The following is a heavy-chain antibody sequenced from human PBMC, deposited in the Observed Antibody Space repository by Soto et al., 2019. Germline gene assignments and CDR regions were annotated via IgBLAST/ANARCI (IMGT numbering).Heavy chain of an antibody. CDR2: IYYSGST. D-gene: IGHD2-2*02. J-gene: IGHJ6*02. CDR1: GGSISSSNYF. Sequence: PSETLSLTCTVSGGSISSSNYFWSWIRQPPGKGLEWIGYIYYSGSTYYNPSLQSRVTISVDTSKNQFSLKLSSVTAADTAVYYCARVAIACSSTTCYNHYYAMDVWGQGTTVTVS. CDR3: ARVAIACSSTTCYNHYYAMDV. V-gene: IGHV4-30-4*01.